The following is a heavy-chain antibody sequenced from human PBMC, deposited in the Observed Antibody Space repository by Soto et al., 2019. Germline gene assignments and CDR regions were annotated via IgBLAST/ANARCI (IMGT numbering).Heavy chain of an antibody. V-gene: IGHV3-15*07. CDR3: TTDPVVRGVILYHYYYGMDV. Sequence: GGSLRLSCAASGFTFSNAWMNWVRQAPGKGLEWVGRIKSKTDGGTTDYAAPVKGRFTISRDDSKNTLYLQMNSLKTEDTAVYYCTTDPVVRGVILYHYYYGMDVWGQGTTVTVSS. D-gene: IGHD3-10*01. CDR2: IKSKTDGGTT. J-gene: IGHJ6*02. CDR1: GFTFSNAW.